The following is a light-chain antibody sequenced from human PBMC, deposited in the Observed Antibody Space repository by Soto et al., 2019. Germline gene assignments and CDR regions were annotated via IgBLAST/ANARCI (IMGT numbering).Light chain of an antibody. Sequence: QSVLTQPASVSGSPGQAITISRTGTSSDVSAYNFVSWYQQHPGKVPKLIIHEVTRRPSGVPDRFSASKSGNTASLTISGLQAEDEADYYCSSYTSSSLYVFGTGTKVTV. CDR1: SSDVSAYNF. J-gene: IGLJ1*01. V-gene: IGLV2-14*01. CDR3: SSYTSSSLYV. CDR2: EVT.